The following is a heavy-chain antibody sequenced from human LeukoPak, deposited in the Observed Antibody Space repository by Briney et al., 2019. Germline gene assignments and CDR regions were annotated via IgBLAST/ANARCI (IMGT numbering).Heavy chain of an antibody. CDR3: AELGITMIGGV. CDR2: ISSSGSTI. Sequence: GGSLRLSCAASEFSVGSNYMTWIRQAPGKGLEWVSYISSSGSTIYYADSVKGRFTISRDNAKNSLYLQMNSLRAEDTAVYYCAELGITMIGGVWGKGTTVTISS. J-gene: IGHJ6*04. CDR1: EFSVGSNY. D-gene: IGHD3-10*02. V-gene: IGHV3-11*04.